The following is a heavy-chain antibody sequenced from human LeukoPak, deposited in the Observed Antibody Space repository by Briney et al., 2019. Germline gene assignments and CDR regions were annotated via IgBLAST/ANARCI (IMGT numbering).Heavy chain of an antibody. CDR2: IYPGDSDT. CDR3: AGQGETSSSLNWFDP. CDR1: GYSFTSYW. J-gene: IGHJ5*02. Sequence: GESLKISCKGSGYSFTSYWIGWVRQMPGKGLEWMGIIYPGDSDTRYSPSFQGQVTISADKSISTAYLQWSSLKASDTAMYYCAGQGETSSSLNWFDPWGQGTLVTVSS. D-gene: IGHD6-6*01. V-gene: IGHV5-51*01.